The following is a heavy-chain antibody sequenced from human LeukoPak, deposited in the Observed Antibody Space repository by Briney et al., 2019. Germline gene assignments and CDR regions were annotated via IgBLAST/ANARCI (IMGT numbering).Heavy chain of an antibody. J-gene: IGHJ4*02. CDR3: ARDVLLWFGEGDY. CDR2: INPNSGGT. V-gene: IGHV1-2*02. CDR1: GYTLTGCY. Sequence: EASVKVSCKASGYTLTGCYMHWVRQAPGQGLEWMGWINPNSGGTNYAQKFQGRVTMTRDTSISTAYMELSRLRSDDTAVYYCARDVLLWFGEGDYWGQGTLVTVSS. D-gene: IGHD3-10*01.